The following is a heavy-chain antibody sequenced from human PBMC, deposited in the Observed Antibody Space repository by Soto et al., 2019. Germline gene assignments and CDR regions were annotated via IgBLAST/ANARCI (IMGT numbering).Heavy chain of an antibody. J-gene: IGHJ6*02. CDR3: ARDLGRTYGMDV. V-gene: IGHV6-1*01. D-gene: IGHD7-27*01. CDR1: GDSVSSNTA. CDR2: TYYRSKWYN. Sequence: QVPLQQSGPGLVKPSQPLSLTCSISGDSVSSNTAWNWIRQSPSRGLEWLGRTYYRSKWYNDYAVSMKSQRRTHPATANNQFSRQMNAVTPDDTAVYYCARDLGRTYGMDVWGQGTTVIVSS.